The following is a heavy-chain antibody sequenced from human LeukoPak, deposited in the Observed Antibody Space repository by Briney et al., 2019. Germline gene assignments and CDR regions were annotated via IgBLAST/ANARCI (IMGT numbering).Heavy chain of an antibody. V-gene: IGHV3-9*01. CDR3: ARGELQLDY. J-gene: IGHJ4*02. Sequence: GGSLRLSCAASGFTFDDYAMHWVRQAPGKGLEWVSGISWNSGSIGYADSVKGRFTISRDNAKNSLYLQMNSLRAEDTAVYYCARGELQLDYWGQGTLVTVSS. CDR2: ISWNSGSI. D-gene: IGHD1-26*01. CDR1: GFTFDDYA.